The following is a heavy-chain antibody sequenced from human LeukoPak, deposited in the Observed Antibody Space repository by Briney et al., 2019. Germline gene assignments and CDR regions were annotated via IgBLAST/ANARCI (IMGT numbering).Heavy chain of an antibody. Sequence: GGSLRLSCAASGFTVGSNYMSWVRQAPGKGLEWVSVIYSGGNTYYADSVKGRFTISRDDSNTLFLQMNSLRAEDTAVYYCARDGGLATPYDYWGQGTLVTVSS. D-gene: IGHD5-24*01. CDR2: IYSGGNT. V-gene: IGHV3-66*01. CDR3: ARDGGLATPYDY. CDR1: GFTVGSNY. J-gene: IGHJ4*02.